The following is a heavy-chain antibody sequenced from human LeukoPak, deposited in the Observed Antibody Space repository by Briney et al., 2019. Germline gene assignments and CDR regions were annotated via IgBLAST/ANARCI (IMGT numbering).Heavy chain of an antibody. J-gene: IGHJ4*02. V-gene: IGHV3-7*01. Sequence: AGGSLRLSCAASGITFSYYWMSWVRQAPGKGLEWVANIKQDGSEKYYVDSVKGRFTISRDNARNSLFLQMNSLRAEDTAVYYCAREEDNADEYLREDYWGQGTLVTVSS. CDR3: AREEDNADEYLREDY. CDR2: IKQDGSEK. D-gene: IGHD2/OR15-2a*01. CDR1: GITFSYYW.